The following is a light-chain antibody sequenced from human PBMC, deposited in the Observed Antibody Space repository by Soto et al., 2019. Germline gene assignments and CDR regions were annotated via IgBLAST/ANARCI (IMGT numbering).Light chain of an antibody. V-gene: IGKV3D-15*01. CDR1: QSVGNN. CDR3: QQYNNWPLWT. Sequence: EVVMTQSPATLPVSQWGRFTLXXRASQSVGNNLAWYQQRPGQPPRLIXYGASTRDTGVPTRFSGSGSGTEFTLTITSLQSEDFAVYYCQQYNNWPLWTFGQGTKVDIK. J-gene: IGKJ1*01. CDR2: GAS.